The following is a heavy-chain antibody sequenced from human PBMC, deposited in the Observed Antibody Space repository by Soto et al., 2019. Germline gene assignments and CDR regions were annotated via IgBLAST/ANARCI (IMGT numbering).Heavy chain of an antibody. J-gene: IGHJ4*02. CDR3: ATTGRCIGFGDLFAFYFKY. D-gene: IGHD3-10*01. V-gene: IGHV1-24*01. Sequence: QVQLVQSGAEVKKPGASVKVSCKVSGYTLTELSMHWVRQAPGKGLEWMGGFDPEDGETIYAQKFHGRVTMTEDTSTDTAYIELSSLRSEDTAVYYCATTGRCIGFGDLFAFYFKYLGQGPLVTLSS. CDR1: GYTLTELS. CDR2: FDPEDGET.